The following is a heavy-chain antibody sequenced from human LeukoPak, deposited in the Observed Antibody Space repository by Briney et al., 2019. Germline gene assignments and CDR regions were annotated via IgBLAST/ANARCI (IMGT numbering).Heavy chain of an antibody. J-gene: IGHJ4*02. CDR1: GFTFSSYW. D-gene: IGHD5-18*01. Sequence: PGGSLRLSCAASGFTFSSYWMSWVRQAPGKGLEWVANIKQDGSEKYYVDSVKGRFTISRDNAKNSLYLQMNSLRAEDTDVYYCARALWGAMVTSDYWGQGTLVTVSS. CDR2: IKQDGSEK. V-gene: IGHV3-7*01. CDR3: ARALWGAMVTSDY.